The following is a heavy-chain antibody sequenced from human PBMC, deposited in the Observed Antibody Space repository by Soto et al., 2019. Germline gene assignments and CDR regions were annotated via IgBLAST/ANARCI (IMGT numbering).Heavy chain of an antibody. Sequence: QVPLVQSGAEVTKPGASVKVSCKASGGTVSSYAISWVRQAPGPGLEWMGGIITIFGTANYAQKFQGRVTITADESTSTASMELSSLRSEDTAVYYWANQNPMAAFDYWVQGTLFAVAA. J-gene: IGHJ4*02. CDR2: IITIFGTA. V-gene: IGHV1-69*12. CDR1: GGTVSSYA. CDR3: ANQNPMAAFDY.